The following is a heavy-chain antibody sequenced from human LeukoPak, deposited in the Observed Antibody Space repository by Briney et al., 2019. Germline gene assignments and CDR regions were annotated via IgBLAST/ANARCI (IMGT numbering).Heavy chain of an antibody. V-gene: IGHV4-61*10. Sequence: SETLSLTCTVYGDSISSGDYYWSWIRQPAGKGLEWIGYIYYSGSTNYNPSLKSRVTISVDTSKNQFSLKLGSVTAADTAVYYCAREIPYYYDSSGYYYFDYWGQGTLVTVSS. D-gene: IGHD3-22*01. CDR1: GDSISSGDYY. CDR3: AREIPYYYDSSGYYYFDY. CDR2: IYYSGST. J-gene: IGHJ4*02.